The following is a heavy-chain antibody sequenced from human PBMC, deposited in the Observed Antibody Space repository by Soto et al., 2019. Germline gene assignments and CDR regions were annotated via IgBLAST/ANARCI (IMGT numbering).Heavy chain of an antibody. D-gene: IGHD7-27*01. CDR2: IYFGGST. CDR3: ARVRKEAAHWGFDS. V-gene: IGHV4-30-2*01. J-gene: IGHJ4*02. CDR1: GGSISSGDYS. Sequence: PSETLSLTCAVSGGSISSGDYSWNWIRQPPGKGLEWIGYIYFGGSTYYNPSLQSRVTMSVDRSRNQFSLRLNSVTAADTAVYYCARVRKEAAHWGFDSWGQGTLVT.